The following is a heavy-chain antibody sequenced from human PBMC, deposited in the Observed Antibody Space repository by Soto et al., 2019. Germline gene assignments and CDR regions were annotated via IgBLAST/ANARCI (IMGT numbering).Heavy chain of an antibody. CDR1: GFTFTSYA. CDR2: ISGSGDNT. V-gene: IGHV3-23*01. CDR3: AKDRGRSSAAYYYYGMDV. D-gene: IGHD6-6*01. Sequence: GGSLRLSCAASGFTFTSYAMNWVRQAPGKGLEWVSTISGSGDNTYYADSPKGRFTISRDSSKNTLYLQMNSLRAEDTAIYYCAKDRGRSSAAYYYYGMDVWGQGTTVTVSS. J-gene: IGHJ6*02.